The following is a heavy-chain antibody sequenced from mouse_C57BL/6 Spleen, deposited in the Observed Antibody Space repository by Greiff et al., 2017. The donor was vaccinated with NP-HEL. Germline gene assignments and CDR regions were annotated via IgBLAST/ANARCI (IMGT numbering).Heavy chain of an antibody. D-gene: IGHD2-1*01. CDR1: GYTFTSYW. J-gene: IGHJ3*01. CDR3: ARNGALYYGNFRFAY. CDR2: IYPGSGST. Sequence: QVQLQQPGAELVKPGASVKMSCKASGYTFTSYWITWVKQRPGQGLEWIGDIYPGSGSTNYNEKFKSKATLTVDTSSSTAYMQLSSLTSEDSAVYYCARNGALYYGNFRFAYWGQGTLVTVSA. V-gene: IGHV1-55*01.